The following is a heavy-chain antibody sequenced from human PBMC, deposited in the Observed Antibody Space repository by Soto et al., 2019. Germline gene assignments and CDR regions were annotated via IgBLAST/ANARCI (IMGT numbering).Heavy chain of an antibody. J-gene: IGHJ3*01. Sequence: XVCLRLSFAASRFSFSSFFMNWVRPAPGKGLEWVSTVSPGGDVSHYTDSVKGRFTISRDNSRRTLHLQMDSLRAEDAAVYFCVRRDITKTTNWGAFDVWGQGTVVTVSS. D-gene: IGHD7-27*01. CDR2: VSPGGDVS. V-gene: IGHV3-23*01. CDR1: RFSFSSFF. CDR3: VRRDITKTTNWGAFDV.